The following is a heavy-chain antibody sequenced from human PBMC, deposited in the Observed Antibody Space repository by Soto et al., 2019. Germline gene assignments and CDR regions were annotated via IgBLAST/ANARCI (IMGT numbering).Heavy chain of an antibody. CDR1: GFTFSSYA. J-gene: IGHJ4*02. Sequence: EVQLLESGGGLVQPGGSLRLSCAASGFTFSSYAMSWVRQAPGKGLEWVSAISGSGGSTYYADSVKGRFTISRDNSKNTLYLQMNSLRAEDKAVYYCAKGRLATVTTFDYWGQGTLVTVSS. V-gene: IGHV3-23*01. CDR2: ISGSGGST. CDR3: AKGRLATVTTFDY. D-gene: IGHD4-17*01.